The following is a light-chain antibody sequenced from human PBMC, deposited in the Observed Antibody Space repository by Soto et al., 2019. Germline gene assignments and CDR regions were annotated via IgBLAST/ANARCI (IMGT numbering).Light chain of an antibody. CDR2: DGS. CDR1: SSDVGSYNL. J-gene: IGLJ1*01. CDR3: GSYEGSSSPYV. V-gene: IGLV2-23*01. Sequence: QSALTQPASVSGSPGQSITISCTGTSSDVGSYNLVSWYQQHPGKAPKLMIYDGSKRPSGVSNLFSGSKSGTTAPLTISGLQAEDAADYYCGSYEGSSSPYVFGTGTKVTVL.